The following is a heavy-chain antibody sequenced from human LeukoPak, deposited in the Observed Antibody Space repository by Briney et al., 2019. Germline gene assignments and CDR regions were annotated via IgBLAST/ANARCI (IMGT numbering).Heavy chain of an antibody. CDR1: GFTFSTYW. V-gene: IGHV3-7*03. CDR2: IKQDGSEK. D-gene: IGHD4-17*01. CDR3: ARVRSTVTIARGFDI. Sequence: GGSLRLSCAASGFTFSTYWMTWVRQAPGKGLECVANIKQDGSEKYSVDSVKGRFTISRENAKNSLYLQMNSLRAEDTAVYYCARVRSTVTIARGFDIWGQGTMVTVSS. J-gene: IGHJ3*02.